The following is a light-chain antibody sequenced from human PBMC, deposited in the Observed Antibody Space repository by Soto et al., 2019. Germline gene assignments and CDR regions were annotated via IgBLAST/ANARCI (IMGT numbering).Light chain of an antibody. V-gene: IGLV2-8*01. CDR1: SSDVGGYNY. Sequence: QSVLTQPPSASGSPGQSVTISCTGTSSDVGGYNYVSWYQQHPGKAPKLMIYEVSKRPSGVPDRFSGSKSGSTASLTVSGLQAEDDAAYYCSSYAGSNNKVFGTGTKVTVL. J-gene: IGLJ1*01. CDR3: SSYAGSNNKV. CDR2: EVS.